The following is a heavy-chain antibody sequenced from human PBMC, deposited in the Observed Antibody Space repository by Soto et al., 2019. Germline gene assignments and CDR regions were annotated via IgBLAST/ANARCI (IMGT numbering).Heavy chain of an antibody. CDR2: INHSGST. J-gene: IGHJ6*02. CDR3: ARGGYSYAKRYYYGMDV. D-gene: IGHD5-18*01. CDR1: GGSFSGYY. V-gene: IGHV4-34*01. Sequence: SETLSLTCAVYGGSFSGYYWSWIRQPPGKGLEWIGEINHSGSTNYNPSPKSRVTISVDTSKNQFSLKLSSVTAADTAVYYCARGGYSYAKRYYYGMDVWGQGTTVTVS.